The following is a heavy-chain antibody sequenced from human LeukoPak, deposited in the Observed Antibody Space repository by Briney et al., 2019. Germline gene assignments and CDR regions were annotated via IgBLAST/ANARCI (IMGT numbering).Heavy chain of an antibody. V-gene: IGHV5-51*01. CDR2: IYPGDSDT. CDR1: GYSFTSYW. Sequence: ESLKISCKGSGYSFTSYWIGWVRQMPGKGLEWMGIIYPGDSDTRYSPSFQGQVTISADKSISAAYLQWSSLKASDTAMYYCARRAVSITHWFDPWGQGTLVTVSS. CDR3: ARRAVSITHWFDP. J-gene: IGHJ5*02. D-gene: IGHD6-19*01.